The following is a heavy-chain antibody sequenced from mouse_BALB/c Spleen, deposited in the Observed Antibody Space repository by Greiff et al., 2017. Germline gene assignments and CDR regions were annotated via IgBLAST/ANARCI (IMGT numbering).Heavy chain of an antibody. Sequence: VQLKESGAELVRPGASVKLSCKASGFNIKDYYMHWVKQRPEQGLEWIGWIDPENGNTIYDPKFQGKASITADTSSNTAYLQLSSLTSEDTAVYYCARGYGSSYGYFDVWGAGTTVTVSS. V-gene: IGHV14-1*02. CDR3: ARGYGSSYGYFDV. J-gene: IGHJ1*01. D-gene: IGHD1-1*01. CDR1: GFNIKDYY. CDR2: IDPENGNT.